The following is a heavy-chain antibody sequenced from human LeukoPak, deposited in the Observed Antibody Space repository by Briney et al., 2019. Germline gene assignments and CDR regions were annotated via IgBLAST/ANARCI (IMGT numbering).Heavy chain of an antibody. CDR3: ARHYVRGVNWFDP. V-gene: IGHV4-4*07. CDR2: LYNSGST. Sequence: PSETLSLTCNVSGGSISDYYWSWLRRPAGEGLEWIGRLYNSGSTIYNPSLKSRVTISVDTSKNQFSLKLASVTAADKAVYYCARHYVRGVNWFDPWGQGIMVTVSS. CDR1: GGSISDYY. J-gene: IGHJ5*02. D-gene: IGHD3-10*01.